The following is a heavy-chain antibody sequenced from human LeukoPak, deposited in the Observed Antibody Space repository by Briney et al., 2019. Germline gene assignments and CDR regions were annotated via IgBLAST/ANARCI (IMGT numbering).Heavy chain of an antibody. J-gene: IGHJ6*03. CDR1: GGSISSSSYY. D-gene: IGHD6-19*01. CDR2: IYTSGST. CDR3: ARGGSGWNYYYYYMDV. Sequence: SETLSLTCTVSGGSISSSSYYWSWIRQPAGKGLEWIGRIYTSGSTNYNPSLKSRVTISVDTSKNQFSLKLSSVTAADTAVYYCARGGSGWNYYYYYMDVWGKGTTVTVSS. V-gene: IGHV4-61*02.